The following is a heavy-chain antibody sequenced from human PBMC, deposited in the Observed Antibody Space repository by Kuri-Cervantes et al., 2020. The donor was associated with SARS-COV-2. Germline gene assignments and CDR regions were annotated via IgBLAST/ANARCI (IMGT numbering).Heavy chain of an antibody. D-gene: IGHD2-8*01. Sequence: AETLCLTCTVSGVSISSGSYYWGWNRQPPGKGLEWIGTIYYSGSTDSDPSLKSRVTISVDTSRNEFSLKLTSVTAADTAIYYCASLLGFCTNSACYHYFDYWGQGTLVTVSS. CDR1: GVSISSGSYY. V-gene: IGHV4-39*01. CDR2: IYYSGST. CDR3: ASLLGFCTNSACYHYFDY. J-gene: IGHJ4*02.